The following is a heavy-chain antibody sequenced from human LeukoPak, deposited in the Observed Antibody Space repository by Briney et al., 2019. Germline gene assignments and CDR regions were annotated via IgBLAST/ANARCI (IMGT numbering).Heavy chain of an antibody. V-gene: IGHV4-38-2*02. CDR3: ARSVAVTGQFDF. CDR1: GYSISSGFY. Sequence: SETLSLTCTVSGYSISSGFYWGWIRQPPGKGLEWIGSIYHAGSTKYNPSLKSRLTISVDKSNNSFSLSLTSVTAADTAFYYCARSVAVTGQFDFWGQGTLVTVSS. CDR2: IYHAGST. D-gene: IGHD6-19*01. J-gene: IGHJ4*02.